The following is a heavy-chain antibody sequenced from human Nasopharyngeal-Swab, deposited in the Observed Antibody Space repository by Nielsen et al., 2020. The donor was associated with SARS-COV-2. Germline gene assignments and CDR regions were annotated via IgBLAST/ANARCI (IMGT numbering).Heavy chain of an antibody. Sequence: ASVKVSCKASGYTFTSYGISWVRQAPGQGLEWMGWISTYNGNTKYAQKLQGRVTITTDTSTSTAYMELRSLRSDDTAVYYCARDYDYVWGRYRWYFDYWGQGTLVTVSS. CDR2: ISTYNGNT. J-gene: IGHJ4*02. V-gene: IGHV1-18*04. CDR1: GYTFTSYG. D-gene: IGHD3-16*02. CDR3: ARDYDYVWGRYRWYFDY.